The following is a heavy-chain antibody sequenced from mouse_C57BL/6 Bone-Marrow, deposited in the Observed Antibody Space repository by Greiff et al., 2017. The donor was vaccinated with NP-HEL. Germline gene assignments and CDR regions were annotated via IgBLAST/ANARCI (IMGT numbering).Heavy chain of an antibody. V-gene: IGHV3-8*01. CDR3: ARWNYGSSYGGY. D-gene: IGHD1-1*01. Sequence: DVQLVESGPGLAKPSQTLSLTCSVTGYSITSDYWNWIRTFPGNKLEYMGYISYSGSTSYNPSLKSRISITRDTSNNQYYLQLNSVTTEDTATYYCARWNYGSSYGGYWGQGTTLTVSS. J-gene: IGHJ2*01. CDR2: ISYSGST. CDR1: GYSITSDY.